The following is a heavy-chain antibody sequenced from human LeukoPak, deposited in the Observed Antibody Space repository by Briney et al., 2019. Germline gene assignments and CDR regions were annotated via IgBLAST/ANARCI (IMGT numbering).Heavy chain of an antibody. D-gene: IGHD2-15*01. CDR2: ISVSGNT. Sequence: GGSLRLSCGASGFTFSSYAMSWVRQGPGKGLEWASAISVSGNTYHADSVKGRFTISRDSYKNTLYLQMNSLGAEDAAVYYCAKAPVTTCSGAYCYPFDYWGQGTLVTVSS. CDR1: GFTFSSYA. V-gene: IGHV3-23*01. CDR3: AKAPVTTCSGAYCYPFDY. J-gene: IGHJ4*02.